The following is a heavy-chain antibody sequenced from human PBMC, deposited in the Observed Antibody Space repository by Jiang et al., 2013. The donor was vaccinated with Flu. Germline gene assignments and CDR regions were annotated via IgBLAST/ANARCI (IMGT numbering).Heavy chain of an antibody. D-gene: IGHD6-19*01. J-gene: IGHJ6*02. Sequence: TLSLTCTVSGGSVDRINFYWSWIRQPPEKGLEWLGSVYFTGTTNYNPSLKSRVTISVDTSENQFSLRLSSVTAADTAMYYCARAVAGYYYRMDVWGQGTTVIVSS. V-gene: IGHV4-61*01. CDR3: ARAVAGYYYRMDV. CDR1: GGSVDRINFY. CDR2: VYFTGTT.